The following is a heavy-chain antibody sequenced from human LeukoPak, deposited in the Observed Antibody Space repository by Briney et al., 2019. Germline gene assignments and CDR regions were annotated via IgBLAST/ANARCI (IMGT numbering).Heavy chain of an antibody. CDR2: FYHSGST. V-gene: IGHV4-38-2*02. D-gene: IGHD5-18*01. CDR1: GYSISSGYY. Sequence: SETLSLTCTVSGYSISSGYYWGWIRQPPGKGLEWIGSFYHSGSTYYNPSLKSRVTISVDTSKNQFSLKLSSVTAADTAVYYCARKGNTAMATGYFDYWGQGTLVTVSS. CDR3: ARKGNTAMATGYFDY. J-gene: IGHJ4*02.